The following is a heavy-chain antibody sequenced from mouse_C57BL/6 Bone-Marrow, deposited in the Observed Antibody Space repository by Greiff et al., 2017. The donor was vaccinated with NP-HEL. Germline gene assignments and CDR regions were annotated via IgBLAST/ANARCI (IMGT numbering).Heavy chain of an antibody. CDR1: GYTFSSYW. J-gene: IGHJ2*01. D-gene: IGHD2-10*01. CDR2: IHPSDSDT. Sequence: QVQLKQPGAELVKPGASVKVSCKASGYTFSSYWMHWVKQRPGQGLEWIGRIHPSDSDTNYNQKFKGKATLTVDKSSSTAYMQLSSLTSEDSAVYYCAIRSYFYYFDYWGQGTTLTVSS. CDR3: AIRSYFYYFDY. V-gene: IGHV1-74*01.